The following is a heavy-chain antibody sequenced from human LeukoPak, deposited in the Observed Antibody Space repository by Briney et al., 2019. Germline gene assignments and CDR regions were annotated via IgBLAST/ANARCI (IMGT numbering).Heavy chain of an antibody. CDR1: GGSFSGYY. Sequence: PSETLSLTCAVYGGSFSGYYWSWIRQPPGKGLEWIGEINHSGSTNYNPSLKSRVTISVDTSKNQFSLKLSSVTAADTAVYYCARVVWGWFGELRGKDAFDIWGQGTMVTVSS. J-gene: IGHJ3*02. V-gene: IGHV4-34*01. CDR3: ARVVWGWFGELRGKDAFDI. D-gene: IGHD3-10*01. CDR2: INHSGST.